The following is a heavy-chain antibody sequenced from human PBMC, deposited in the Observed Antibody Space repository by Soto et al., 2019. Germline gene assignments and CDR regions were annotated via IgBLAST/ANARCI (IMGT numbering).Heavy chain of an antibody. J-gene: IGHJ5*02. CDR3: ARDQREGNWFDP. CDR1: GCSISSGGYS. V-gene: IGHV4-30-2*01. Sequence: PSETLSLTCAVSGCSISSGGYSWNWIRQPPGKGLEWIGYIYQSGSTHYNPSLKGRVTISVDRSKNQFSLKLSSVTAADTAVYYCARDQREGNWFDPWGHGTLVTVSS. CDR2: IYQSGST.